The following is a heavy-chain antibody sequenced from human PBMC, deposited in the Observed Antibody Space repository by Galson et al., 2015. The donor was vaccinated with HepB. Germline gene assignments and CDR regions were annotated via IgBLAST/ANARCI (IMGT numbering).Heavy chain of an antibody. D-gene: IGHD6-19*01. CDR1: GFTFSSYG. CDR2: ISYDGSNK. V-gene: IGHV3-30*18. CDR3: AKDLRASLRIAVAGTRGD. J-gene: IGHJ4*02. Sequence: SLRLSCAASGFTFSSYGMHWVRQAPGKGLEWVAVISYDGSNKYYADSVKGRFTISRDNSKNTLYLQMNSLRAEDTAVYYCAKDLRASLRIAVAGTRGDWGQGTLVTVSS.